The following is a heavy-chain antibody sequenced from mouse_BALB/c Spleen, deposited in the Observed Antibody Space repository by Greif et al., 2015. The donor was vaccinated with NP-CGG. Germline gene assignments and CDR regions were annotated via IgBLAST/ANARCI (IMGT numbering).Heavy chain of an antibody. CDR1: GYTFTSYW. V-gene: IGHV1-69*02. CDR2: IDPSDSYT. Sequence: QVQLKHSGAELVKPGASVKLSCKASGYTFTSYWMHWVKQRPGQGLEWIGEIDPSDSYTNYNQKFKGKATLTVDKSSSTAYMQLSSLTSEDSAVYYCARMDNRGYAMDYWGQGSSVTVSS. D-gene: IGHD1-3*01. J-gene: IGHJ4*01. CDR3: ARMDNRGYAMDY.